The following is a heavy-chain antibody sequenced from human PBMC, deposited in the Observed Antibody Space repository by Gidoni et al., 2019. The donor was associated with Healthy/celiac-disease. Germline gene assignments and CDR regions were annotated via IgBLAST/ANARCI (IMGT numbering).Heavy chain of an antibody. D-gene: IGHD3-3*01. CDR1: GYTFTSYD. V-gene: IGHV1-8*01. Sequence: QVQLVQSGAEVKKPGASVKVSCKASGYTFTSYDINWVRQATGRGLEWMGWMNPNSGNTGYAQKFQGRVTMTRNTSISTAYMELSSLRSEDTAVYYCARGGTIFGVVLWWFDPWGQGTLVTVSS. J-gene: IGHJ5*02. CDR2: MNPNSGNT. CDR3: ARGGTIFGVVLWWFDP.